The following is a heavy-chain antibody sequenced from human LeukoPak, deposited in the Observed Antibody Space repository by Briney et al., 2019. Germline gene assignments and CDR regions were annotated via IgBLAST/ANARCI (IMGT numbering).Heavy chain of an antibody. J-gene: IGHJ3*02. V-gene: IGHV3-48*03. CDR3: ARGARSYFGAFDI. CDR2: ISSSGSTI. D-gene: IGHD1-26*01. CDR1: GFTFSSYE. Sequence: GGSLRLSCAASGFTFSSYEMNWVRQAPGKGLEWVSYISSSGSTIYYADSVKGRFTISRDNAKNSLYLQMNSLRAEDTAVYYCARGARSYFGAFDIWGQGTMVTVSS.